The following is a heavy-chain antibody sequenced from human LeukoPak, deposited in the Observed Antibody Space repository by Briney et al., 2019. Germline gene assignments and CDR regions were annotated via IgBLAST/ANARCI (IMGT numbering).Heavy chain of an antibody. CDR1: GFTFSSYG. V-gene: IGHV3-33*01. J-gene: IGHJ4*02. CDR2: IWYDGSNK. CDR3: ARDSDSSGYYYSTSFDY. Sequence: GGSLRLSCAASGFTFSSYGMHWVRQAPSKGLEWVAVIWYDGSNKYYADSVKGRFTISRDNSKNTLYLQMNSLRGEDTAVYYCARDSDSSGYYYSTSFDYWGQGTLVTVSS. D-gene: IGHD3-22*01.